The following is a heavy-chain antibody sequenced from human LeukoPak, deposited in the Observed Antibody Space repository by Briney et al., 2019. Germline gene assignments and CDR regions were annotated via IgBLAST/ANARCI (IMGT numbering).Heavy chain of an antibody. Sequence: PSETLSLTCTVSGGSISSYYWSWIRQPPGKGLEWIGYIYYSGSTNYNPSLKSRVTISVDTSKNQFSLKLSSVTAADTAVYYCARAPVAGSSGPNWFDPWGQGTLVTVSS. CDR1: GGSISSYY. D-gene: IGHD6-19*01. CDR2: IYYSGST. J-gene: IGHJ5*02. V-gene: IGHV4-59*01. CDR3: ARAPVAGSSGPNWFDP.